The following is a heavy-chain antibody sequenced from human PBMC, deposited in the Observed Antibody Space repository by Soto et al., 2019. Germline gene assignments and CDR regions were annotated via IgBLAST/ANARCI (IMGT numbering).Heavy chain of an antibody. CDR1: GFTFSSYS. CDR3: ARDQFTLRGSSSLLDCYDL. J-gene: IGHJ5*02. CDR2: ISISSSYI. Sequence: GGSPGLACAAYGFTFSSYSMNWVRQAPGKGLEWVSSISISSSYIYYADSVKGRFTISRDNAKNSLYLQMNSLRAEDTAVYYCARDQFTLRGSSSLLDCYDLWCQGPXVTGFS. D-gene: IGHD6-6*01. V-gene: IGHV3-21*01.